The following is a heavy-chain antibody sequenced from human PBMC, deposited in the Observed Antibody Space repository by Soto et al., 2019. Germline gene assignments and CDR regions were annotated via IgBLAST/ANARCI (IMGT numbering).Heavy chain of an antibody. CDR3: TTASPSIIWGWGDAFDI. J-gene: IGHJ3*02. CDR1: GFAFSNAW. Sequence: EVQLVESGGGLVKPGGSRRLSCAASGFAFSNAWMNWVRQAPGKGLEWVGRIKSKTDGGTTDYAAPVKGRFTISRDDSKNTLYLQMNSLKTEDTAVYYCTTASPSIIWGWGDAFDIWGQGTMVTVSS. D-gene: IGHD3-16*01. V-gene: IGHV3-15*01. CDR2: IKSKTDGGTT.